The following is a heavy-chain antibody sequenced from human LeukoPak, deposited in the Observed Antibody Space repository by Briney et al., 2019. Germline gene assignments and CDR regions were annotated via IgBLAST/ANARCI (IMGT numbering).Heavy chain of an antibody. CDR2: IRSTANGYAT. CDR1: GFTFSNAW. V-gene: IGHV3-73*01. J-gene: IGHJ4*02. Sequence: GGSLRLSCAASGFTFSNAWMTWVRQAPGKGLEWVGRIRSTANGYATAYAASVKGRFTISRDDSKNTAYLQMDSLKTEDTAVYYCTGNYYGSGSYADFDYWGQGTLVTVSS. CDR3: TGNYYGSGSYADFDY. D-gene: IGHD3-10*01.